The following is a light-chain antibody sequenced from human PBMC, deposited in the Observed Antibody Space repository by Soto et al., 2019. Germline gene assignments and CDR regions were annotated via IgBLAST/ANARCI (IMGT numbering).Light chain of an antibody. V-gene: IGKV3-20*01. Sequence: IVLTQSPGTLSLSPGDRATLSCRASQRVSARYLAWFHQKPGQAPRLLIFGASARSTGIPDRFSGSGSGTEFTLTIDRLQPEDVAMYYCQQYSDSPPTVGQGTKLEIK. CDR1: QRVSARY. J-gene: IGKJ1*01. CDR2: GAS. CDR3: QQYSDSPPT.